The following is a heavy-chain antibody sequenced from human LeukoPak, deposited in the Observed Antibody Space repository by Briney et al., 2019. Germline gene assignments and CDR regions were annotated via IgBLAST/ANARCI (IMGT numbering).Heavy chain of an antibody. J-gene: IGHJ4*02. CDR1: GYALTELS. Sequence: WASVEVYCKVSGYALTELSMHWVRQAPGKGLEWMGGFDPEDSETIYAQKFQGRVTMTEDTSTDTAYMELSSLRSEDTAVYYCATGFTRGGFDYWGQGILVTVSS. D-gene: IGHD3-10*01. V-gene: IGHV1-24*01. CDR3: ATGFTRGGFDY. CDR2: FDPEDSET.